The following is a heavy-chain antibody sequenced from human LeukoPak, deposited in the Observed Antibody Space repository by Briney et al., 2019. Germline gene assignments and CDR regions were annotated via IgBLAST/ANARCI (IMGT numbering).Heavy chain of an antibody. CDR1: GGTFSSYA. CDR3: ASVKLDSSSAYYYYYYMDV. CDR2: IIPIFGTA. D-gene: IGHD6-6*01. J-gene: IGHJ6*03. V-gene: IGHV1-69*05. Sequence: ASVKVSCKASGGTFSSYAISWVRQATGQGLEWMGGIIPIFGTANYAQKFQGRVTITTDESTSTAYMELSSLRSEDTAVYYCASVKLDSSSAYYYYYYMDVWGKGTTVTVSS.